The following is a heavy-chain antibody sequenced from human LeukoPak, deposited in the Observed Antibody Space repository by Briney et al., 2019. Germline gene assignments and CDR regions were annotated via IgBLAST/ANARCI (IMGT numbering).Heavy chain of an antibody. V-gene: IGHV6-1*01. Sequence: SQTLSLTCAISGDSVSSNSAAWNWIRQSPSRGLEWLGRTYHRSKWYNDYAVSVKSRITINPDTSKNQFSLQLNSVTPEDTAVYYCARDRIAAADTRPYYYYYGMDVWGQGTTVTVSS. CDR1: GDSVSSNSAA. CDR3: ARDRIAAADTRPYYYYYGMDV. D-gene: IGHD6-13*01. CDR2: TYHRSKWYN. J-gene: IGHJ6*02.